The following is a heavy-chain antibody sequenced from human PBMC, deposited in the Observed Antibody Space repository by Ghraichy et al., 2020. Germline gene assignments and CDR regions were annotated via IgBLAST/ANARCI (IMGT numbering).Heavy chain of an antibody. V-gene: IGHV4-34*01. D-gene: IGHD6-19*01. Sequence: SETLSLTCAVYGGSFSGYYWSWIRQPPGKGLEWIGEINHSGSTNYNPSLKSRVTISVDTSKNQFSLKLSSVTAADTAVYYCARGRSGWYWGLNYWGQGTLVTVSS. CDR1: GGSFSGYY. J-gene: IGHJ4*02. CDR2: INHSGST. CDR3: ARGRSGWYWGLNY.